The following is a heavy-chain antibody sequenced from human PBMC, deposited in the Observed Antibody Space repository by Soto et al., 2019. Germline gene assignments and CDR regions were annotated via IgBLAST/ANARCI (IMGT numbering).Heavy chain of an antibody. CDR3: TVAATQYNWFDP. J-gene: IGHJ5*02. Sequence: SLRLSCAASGFTFSSYAMSWVRQAPGKGLEWVSAISGSGGSTYYADSVKDRFTISRDNSKNTLYLQMNSLRAEDTAVYYCTVAATQYNWFDPWGQGTLVTVSS. V-gene: IGHV3-23*01. D-gene: IGHD2-15*01. CDR1: GFTFSSYA. CDR2: ISGSGGST.